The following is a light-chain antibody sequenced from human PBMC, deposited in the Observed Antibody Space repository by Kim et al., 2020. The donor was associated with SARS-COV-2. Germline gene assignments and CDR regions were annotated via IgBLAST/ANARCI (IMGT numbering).Light chain of an antibody. CDR1: SSNNGTKS. J-gene: IGLJ3*02. V-gene: IGLV1-44*01. Sequence: GRRVTISCSGSSSNNGTKSVNWYQQLPGTAPKVFIYRDDQRPSGVPDRFAGSKSGTSASLVISGLQSEDEADYYCAAWDDSLSTWVFGGGTQLTVL. CDR3: AAWDDSLSTWV. CDR2: RDD.